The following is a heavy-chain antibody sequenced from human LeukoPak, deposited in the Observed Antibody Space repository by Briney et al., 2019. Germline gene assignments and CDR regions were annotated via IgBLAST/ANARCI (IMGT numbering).Heavy chain of an antibody. Sequence: ASVKVSRKTSGYSFTSQNINWVRQATGQGLEWMGWVSPSSGNTAYAQRFQGRVTLTRDTSISTAYMEVTSLTSEDTAVYYCARGHPGYASGWPDYWGQGTLVTVSS. CDR2: VSPSSGNT. CDR3: ARGHPGYASGWPDY. V-gene: IGHV1-8*01. J-gene: IGHJ4*02. CDR1: GYSFTSQN. D-gene: IGHD6-19*01.